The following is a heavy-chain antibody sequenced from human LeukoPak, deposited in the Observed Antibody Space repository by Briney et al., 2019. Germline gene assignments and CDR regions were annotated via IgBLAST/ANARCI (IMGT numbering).Heavy chain of an antibody. V-gene: IGHV3-53*01. CDR2: IFGGGGT. Sequence: GGSLRLSCAASGFTVSSHYMAWVRQPPGKGLEWVSIIFGGGGTYYAGSVRGRFTISRDNSQNMLFLQMNSLRTEDTAVYYCASWPGAWYGEDYWGQGTRVTVSS. J-gene: IGHJ4*02. CDR3: ASWPGAWYGEDY. D-gene: IGHD3-10*01. CDR1: GFTVSSHY.